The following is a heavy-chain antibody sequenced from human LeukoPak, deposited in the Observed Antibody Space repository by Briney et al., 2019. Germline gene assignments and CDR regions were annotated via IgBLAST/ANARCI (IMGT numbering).Heavy chain of an antibody. J-gene: IGHJ6*02. CDR2: INHSGST. CDR3: ARMAAARMGLYYYYYYGMDV. D-gene: IGHD2-15*01. Sequence: SETLSLTCAVYGGSFSGYYWSWIRQPPGKGLEWIGEINHSGSTNYNPSLKSRVTISVGTSKNQFSLKLSSVTAADTAVYYCARMAAARMGLYYYYYYGMDVWGQGTTVTVSS. V-gene: IGHV4-34*01. CDR1: GGSFSGYY.